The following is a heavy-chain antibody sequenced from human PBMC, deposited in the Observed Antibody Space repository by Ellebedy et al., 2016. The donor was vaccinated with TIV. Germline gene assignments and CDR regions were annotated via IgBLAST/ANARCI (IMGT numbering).Heavy chain of an antibody. V-gene: IGHV1-46*04. CDR2: IDPRGGST. CDR1: GYTFTKYY. D-gene: IGHD3-22*01. J-gene: IGHJ4*02. Sequence: ASVKVSCKASGYTFTKYYMHWVRQAPGQGLEWMGIIDPRGGSTTSAQKLQGRFTLTRDTSTSTAYMELSSLRSEDTAVYYCATFSGSSGSFDYWGQGTLVTVSS. CDR3: ATFSGSSGSFDY.